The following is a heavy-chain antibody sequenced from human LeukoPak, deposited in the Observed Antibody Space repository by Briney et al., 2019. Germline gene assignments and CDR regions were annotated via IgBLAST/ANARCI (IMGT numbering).Heavy chain of an antibody. CDR1: GFTFSSYA. D-gene: IGHD3-9*01. V-gene: IGHV3-23*01. CDR3: AKEPQLNYDILTGYDFDY. Sequence: GGSLRLSCAASGFTFSSYAMSWVRQAPGKGLEWVSAISGSGGSTYYADSVKGRFTTSRDNSKNTLYLQMNSLRAEDTAVYYCAKEPQLNYDILTGYDFDYWGQGTLVTVSS. J-gene: IGHJ4*02. CDR2: ISGSGGST.